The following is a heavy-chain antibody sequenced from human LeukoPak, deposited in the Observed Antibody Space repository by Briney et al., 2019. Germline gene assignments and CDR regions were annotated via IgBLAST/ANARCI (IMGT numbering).Heavy chain of an antibody. J-gene: IGHJ4*02. CDR3: ATIRWAVTAGYFDY. Sequence: ASVKVSCKVSGYTLTELSMHWVRQAPGKGLEWMGGFDPEDGETIYAQKFQGRVTMTEVTSTDTAYMELSSLRSEDTAVYYCATIRWAVTAGYFDYWGQGTLVTVSS. CDR2: FDPEDGET. CDR1: GYTLTELS. V-gene: IGHV1-24*01. D-gene: IGHD5-18*01.